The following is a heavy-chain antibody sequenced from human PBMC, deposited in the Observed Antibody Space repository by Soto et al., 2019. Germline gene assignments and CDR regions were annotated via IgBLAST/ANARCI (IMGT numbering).Heavy chain of an antibody. D-gene: IGHD3-9*01. CDR3: ARSNLGYDILTGYYRQGNYYYGMDV. Sequence: GGSLRLSCAASGFTFSSYAMHWVRQAPGKGLEYVSAISSNGGSTYYANSVKGRFTISRDNSKNTLYLQMGSLRAEDMAVYYCARSNLGYDILTGYYRQGNYYYGMDVWGQGTTVTVSS. V-gene: IGHV3-64*01. CDR1: GFTFSSYA. J-gene: IGHJ6*02. CDR2: ISSNGGST.